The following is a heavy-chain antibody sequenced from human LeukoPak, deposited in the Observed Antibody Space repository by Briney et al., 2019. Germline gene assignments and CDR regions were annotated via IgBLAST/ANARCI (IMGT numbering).Heavy chain of an antibody. D-gene: IGHD2/OR15-2a*01. CDR2: INHSGST. V-gene: IGHV4-34*01. CDR3: ARVLETFEYYYYYYYMDV. CDR1: GGSFSSYY. Sequence: NPSETLSLTCAVYGGSFSSYYWSWIRQPPGKGLEWIGEINHSGSTYYNPSLKSRVTISVDTSKNQFSLKLSSVTAADTAVYYCARVLETFEYYYYYYYMDVWGKGTTVTISS. J-gene: IGHJ6*03.